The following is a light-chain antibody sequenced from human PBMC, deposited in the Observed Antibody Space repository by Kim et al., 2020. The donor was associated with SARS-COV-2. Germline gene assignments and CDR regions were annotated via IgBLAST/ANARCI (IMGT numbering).Light chain of an antibody. CDR3: QQNNNRPPIN. CDR1: QSVSSN. J-gene: IGKJ5*01. V-gene: IGKV3-15*01. Sequence: SRGERADLTSRASQSVSSNLDWYQQKPGQAPRLRIYGAATRATGIPARFSGSGSGTEFTLTISSLQSEDFAVYYCQQNNNRPPINFGQGTRLE. CDR2: GAA.